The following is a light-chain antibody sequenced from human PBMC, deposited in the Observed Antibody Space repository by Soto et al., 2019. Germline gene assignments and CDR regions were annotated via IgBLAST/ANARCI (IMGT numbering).Light chain of an antibody. CDR3: AAWDASLGGFYV. V-gene: IGLV1-44*01. CDR2: SNN. Sequence: QSVVTQPPSTSGTPGQRVTISCSGSRSNIGGNPVNWYQQLPATAPKLLIYSNNHRPSGVPDRFSASKTGASASLAISGLQSEDEGDYYCAAWDASLGGFYVFGTGTKLTVL. J-gene: IGLJ1*01. CDR1: RSNIGGNP.